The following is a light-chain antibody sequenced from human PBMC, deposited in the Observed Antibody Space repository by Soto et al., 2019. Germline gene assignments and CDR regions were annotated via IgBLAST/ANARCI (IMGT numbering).Light chain of an antibody. V-gene: IGKV1-5*01. J-gene: IGKJ4*01. CDR2: DAS. CDR1: QNIRSR. CDR3: QKYNSAPLT. Sequence: DIQLTQSPSFLSASVGDRVTITCRASQNIRSRLAWFQQKPGKAPKLLIYDASSLESGVPQRFSGSGSGTEFTLTISSLQTEDVAAYYCQKYNSAPLTFGGGTKVDI.